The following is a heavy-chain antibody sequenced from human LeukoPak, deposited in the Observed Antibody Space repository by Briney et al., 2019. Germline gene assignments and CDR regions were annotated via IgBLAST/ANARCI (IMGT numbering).Heavy chain of an antibody. CDR2: IKQDGSEK. J-gene: IGHJ6*02. CDR1: GFTFSSYW. D-gene: IGHD2-2*01. Sequence: PGGSLRLSCAASGFTFSSYWMSWVRQAPGKGLEWVANIKQDGSEKYYVDSVKGRFTISRDNAKNSLYLQMNSLRAEDTALYYCAKVQDCSSTSCYSTYYYGMDVWGQGTTVTVSS. CDR3: AKVQDCSSTSCYSTYYYGMDV. V-gene: IGHV3-7*03.